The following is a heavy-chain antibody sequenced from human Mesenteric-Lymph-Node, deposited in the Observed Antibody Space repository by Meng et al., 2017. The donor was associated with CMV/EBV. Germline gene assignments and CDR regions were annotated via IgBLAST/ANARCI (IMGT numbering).Heavy chain of an antibody. CDR1: SADYS. CDR2: IYPSGRT. Sequence: SADYSWSWIRPPPGKGLEWIGYIYPSGRTLYNPSLKSRVTISTDRSKNQFSLKLNSVTAADTAVYYCARDYTRITMVRGPIWGFGYWGQGTLVTVSS. D-gene: IGHD3-10*01. V-gene: IGHV4-30-2*01. CDR3: ARDYTRITMVRGPIWGFGY. J-gene: IGHJ4*02.